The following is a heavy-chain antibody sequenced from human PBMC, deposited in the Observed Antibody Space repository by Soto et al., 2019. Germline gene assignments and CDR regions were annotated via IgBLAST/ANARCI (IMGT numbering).Heavy chain of an antibody. J-gene: IGHJ4*02. V-gene: IGHV3-23*01. CDR3: AKESRSGGGNWYFDS. D-gene: IGHD2-15*01. CDR1: GFIFSSYS. Sequence: EVQLLESGGGLVQPGGSLRLSCAASGFIFSSYSMYWVRQAPGKGPEGVAGISAFSDSILYADSVEGRFTISRDNSKPTPYLQLNSLRADETGVYFCAKESRSGGGNWYFDSWGQGTLVNVSS. CDR2: ISAFSDSI.